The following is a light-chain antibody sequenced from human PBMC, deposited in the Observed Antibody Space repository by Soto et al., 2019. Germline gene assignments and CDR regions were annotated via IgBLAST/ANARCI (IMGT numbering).Light chain of an antibody. CDR2: KAS. CDR1: QGISSY. J-gene: IGKJ1*01. V-gene: IGKV1-5*03. Sequence: DIQITQSPSSLSASVGDRVTITCRASQGISSYLAWYQQKPGKAPKLLIYKASTLKSGVPSRFSGSGSGTEFTLTISSLQPDDFATYYCQHYNSYSEAFGQGTKVDIK. CDR3: QHYNSYSEA.